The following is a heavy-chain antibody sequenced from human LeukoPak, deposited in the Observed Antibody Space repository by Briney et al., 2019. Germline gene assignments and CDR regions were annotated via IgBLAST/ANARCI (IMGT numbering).Heavy chain of an antibody. J-gene: IGHJ5*02. CDR1: GYTLTELS. D-gene: IGHD6-13*01. Sequence: ASVKVYCKVSGYTLTELSMHWVRQAPGKGLEWMGGFDPEDGETIYAQKFQGRVTMTEDTSTDTAYMELSSLRSEDTAVYYCATDQYSSSWYHWFDPWGQGTLVTVSS. CDR2: FDPEDGET. V-gene: IGHV1-24*01. CDR3: ATDQYSSSWYHWFDP.